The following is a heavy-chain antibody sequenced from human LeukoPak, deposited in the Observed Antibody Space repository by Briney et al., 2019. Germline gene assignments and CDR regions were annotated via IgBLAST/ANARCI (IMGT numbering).Heavy chain of an antibody. CDR1: GGSFSGYY. Sequence: SETLSLTCAVYGGSFSGYYWSWIRQPPGKGLEWIGEINHSGSTNYNPSLKSRVTISVDTSKNQFSLKLSSVTAADTAVYYCARGYGGKDPQHYYYYYGMDVWGQGTTVTVSS. CDR2: INHSGST. J-gene: IGHJ6*02. V-gene: IGHV4-34*01. CDR3: ARGYGGKDPQHYYYYYGMDV. D-gene: IGHD4-23*01.